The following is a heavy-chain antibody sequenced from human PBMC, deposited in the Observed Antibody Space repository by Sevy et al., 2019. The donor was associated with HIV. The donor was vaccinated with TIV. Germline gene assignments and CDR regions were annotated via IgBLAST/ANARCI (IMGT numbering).Heavy chain of an antibody. V-gene: IGHV3-9*01. CDR1: GFTFDDYA. CDR2: ISWNSGSI. CDR3: AKDIAAEDDAFDI. D-gene: IGHD6-25*01. J-gene: IGHJ3*02. Sequence: GGSLRLSCAASGFTFDDYAMYWVRQAPGKGLEWVSGISWNSGSIGYADSVKGRFTISRDNAKNSLYLQMNSLRAEDTALYYCAKDIAAEDDAFDIWGQGTMVTVSS.